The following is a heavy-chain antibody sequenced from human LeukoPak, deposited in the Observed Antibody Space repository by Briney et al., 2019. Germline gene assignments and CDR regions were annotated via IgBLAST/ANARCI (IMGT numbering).Heavy chain of an antibody. CDR1: GGSFSGYY. J-gene: IGHJ4*02. Sequence: PSETLSLTCAVYGGSFSGYYWSWIRQPPGKGLEWIGEINHSGSTNYNPSPKSRVTISVDKSKNQFSLKLSSVTAADTAVYYCARSTVTTRIPFDYWGQGTLVTVSS. V-gene: IGHV4-34*01. D-gene: IGHD4-17*01. CDR3: ARSTVTTRIPFDY. CDR2: INHSGST.